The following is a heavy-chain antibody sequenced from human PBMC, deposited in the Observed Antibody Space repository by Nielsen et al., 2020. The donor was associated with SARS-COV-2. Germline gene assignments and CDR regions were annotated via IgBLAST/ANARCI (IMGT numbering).Heavy chain of an antibody. CDR1: GFTFSSYA. CDR2: ISGSGGST. D-gene: IGHD2-21*02. J-gene: IGHJ3*02. CDR3: AKGGPQLRTVMSLDI. V-gene: IGHV3-23*01. Sequence: GESLKISCAASGFTFSSYAMSWVRQAPGKGLEWVSAISGSGGSTYYADSVKGRFTISRDNSKNTLYLQMNSLRAEDTAVYYCAKGGPQLRTVMSLDIWGQGTMVTVSS.